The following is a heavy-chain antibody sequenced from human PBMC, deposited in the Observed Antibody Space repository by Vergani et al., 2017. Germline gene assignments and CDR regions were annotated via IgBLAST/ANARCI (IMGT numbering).Heavy chain of an antibody. J-gene: IGHJ5*02. CDR2: ISGSGGST. CDR3: AKGIWFEELLYEAPFNWFDP. D-gene: IGHD3-10*01. CDR1: GFTFSSYA. V-gene: IGHV3-23*01. Sequence: EVQLLESGGGLVQPGGSLRLSCAASGFTFSSYAMSWVRQAPGKGLEWVSAISGSGGSTYYADSVKGRFTISRDNSKNTLYLQMNSLRAEDTAVYYCAKGIWFEELLYEAPFNWFDPWGQGTLVTVSS.